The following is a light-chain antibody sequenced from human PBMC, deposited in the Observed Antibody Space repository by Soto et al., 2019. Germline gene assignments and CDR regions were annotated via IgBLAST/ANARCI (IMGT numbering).Light chain of an antibody. CDR2: EVS. CDR1: SSDVGGYNY. CDR3: CSYAAGDSFK. Sequence: QSALTQPASVSGSPGQSITISCTGTSSDVGGYNYVSWYQQHPGKAPKLMIYEVSNRPSGVSNRFSGSKSGNTASLTISGLQAEDEADYYCCSYAAGDSFKFGGGTKVTVL. V-gene: IGLV2-14*01. J-gene: IGLJ2*01.